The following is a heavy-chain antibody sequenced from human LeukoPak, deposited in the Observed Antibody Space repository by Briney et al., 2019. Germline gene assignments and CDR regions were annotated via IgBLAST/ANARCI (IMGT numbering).Heavy chain of an antibody. CDR3: AKDRASLGYDY. CDR1: GFTFSTYG. CDR2: IAYDGSYK. D-gene: IGHD5-12*01. J-gene: IGHJ4*02. V-gene: IGHV3-30*18. Sequence: PGGSLRLSCAASGFTFSTYGMHWVRQAPGKGLEWVALIAYDGSYKYYADSVKGRFTISRDNSKNTLYLQMNSLRAEDTAVYYCAKDRASLGYDYWGQGTLVTVSS.